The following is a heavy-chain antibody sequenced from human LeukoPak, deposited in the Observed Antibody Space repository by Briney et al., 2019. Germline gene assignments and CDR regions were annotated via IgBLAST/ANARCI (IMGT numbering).Heavy chain of an antibody. CDR1: GYSFTYYW. CDR3: ARGSIVGSTKNYFDY. CDR2: IYPGDSDT. Sequence: GESLQISYKGSGYSFTYYWIGWVRQMPGKGLEWMGIIYPGDSDTRHSPSFQGQVTISADRSITTAYLQWSSLKASDTAMYFCARGSIVGSTKNYFDYWGQGTLVTVSS. J-gene: IGHJ4*02. V-gene: IGHV5-51*01. D-gene: IGHD1-26*01.